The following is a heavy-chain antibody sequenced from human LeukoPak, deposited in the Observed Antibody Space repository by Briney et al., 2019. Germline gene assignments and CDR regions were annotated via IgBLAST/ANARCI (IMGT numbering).Heavy chain of an antibody. J-gene: IGHJ4*02. Sequence: ASVKVSCKASGYTFTSYDINWVRQATGQGLEWMGWMNPNSGNTGYAQKFQGRVTMTTDSSTSTAYMELWSLRSDDTAVYYCARDLRYYYGSGIGGYFDYWGQGTLVTVSS. CDR3: ARDLRYYYGSGIGGYFDY. CDR1: GYTFTSYD. CDR2: MNPNSGNT. V-gene: IGHV1-8*02. D-gene: IGHD3-10*01.